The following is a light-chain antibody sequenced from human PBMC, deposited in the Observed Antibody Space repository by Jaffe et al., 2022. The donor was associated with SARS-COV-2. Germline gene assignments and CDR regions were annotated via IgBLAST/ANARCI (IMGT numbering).Light chain of an antibody. J-gene: IGKJ5*01. CDR1: QNVVSY. CDR2: DSF. V-gene: IGKV3-11*01. CDR3: QERSKWLQT. Sequence: EIVLTQSPATLSLSPGERATLSCRASQNVVSYLAWYQQKPGQPPRLLIYDSFNRATGIPARFSGGGSGTDFTLTISSLEPEDFAVYYCQERSKWLQTFGPGTRLEIK.